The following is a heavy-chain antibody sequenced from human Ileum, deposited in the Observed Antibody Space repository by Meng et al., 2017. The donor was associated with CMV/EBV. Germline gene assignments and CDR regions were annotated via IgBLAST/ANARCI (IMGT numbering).Heavy chain of an antibody. Sequence: GSRRLSCAASGFTFSNFAMHWVRQAPGKGLEWLAVISHDGNTIFHADSMKGRFNISRDNSKNTVHLQISSLRPEDTAIYYCARGRHCTNSYCVFRYGLDVWGQGTTVTVSS. D-gene: IGHD2-8*01. J-gene: IGHJ6*02. CDR2: ISHDGNTI. V-gene: IGHV3-30-3*01. CDR1: GFTFSNFA. CDR3: ARGRHCTNSYCVFRYGLDV.